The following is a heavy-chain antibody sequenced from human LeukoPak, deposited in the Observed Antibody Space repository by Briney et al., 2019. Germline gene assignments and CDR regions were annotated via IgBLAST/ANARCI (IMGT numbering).Heavy chain of an antibody. V-gene: IGHV4-34*12. J-gene: IGHJ4*02. Sequence: SETLSLTCAVYGGSLNYYYWSWVRQSPGKGLEWVGDIFDGKTINYNPSLKSRVTISAATSSQQFSLNLKSVTAADTAVYFCASGAWAARLNSWAQGALVIVSS. CDR2: IFDGKTI. CDR1: GGSLNYYY. CDR3: ASGAWAARLNS. D-gene: IGHD4-23*01.